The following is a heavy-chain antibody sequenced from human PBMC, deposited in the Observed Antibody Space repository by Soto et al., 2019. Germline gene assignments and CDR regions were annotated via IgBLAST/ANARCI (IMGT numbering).Heavy chain of an antibody. CDR2: ISPNNDNT. J-gene: IGHJ6*02. V-gene: IGHV1-18*01. Sequence: QVQLVQSGAELKKPGASVKVSCQASGYTFTSYGISWVRQAPGQGLEWMAWISPNNDNTNYAQRLQGRVTMTTDTSTSTVYMELRSLRSDDTAVYYCAREYSGGGMDVWGQGTTVTVSS. CDR1: GYTFTSYG. D-gene: IGHD2-15*01. CDR3: AREYSGGGMDV.